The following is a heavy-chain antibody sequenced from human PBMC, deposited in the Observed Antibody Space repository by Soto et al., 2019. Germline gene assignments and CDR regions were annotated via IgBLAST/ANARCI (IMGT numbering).Heavy chain of an antibody. D-gene: IGHD1-26*01. CDR2: ISGSGGST. V-gene: IGHV3-23*01. Sequence: GPVKGLEWVSVISGSGGSTYYADSVKGRFTISRDKSKNTLYLQMNSLRAEDTAVYYCARRCSGSYYDYWGQGTLVTVSS. J-gene: IGHJ4*02. CDR3: ARRCSGSYYDY.